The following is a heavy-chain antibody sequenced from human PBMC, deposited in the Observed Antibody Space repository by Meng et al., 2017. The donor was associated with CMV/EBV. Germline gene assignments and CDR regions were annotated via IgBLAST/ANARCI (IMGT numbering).Heavy chain of an antibody. D-gene: IGHD3-3*01. CDR1: GGSISSYY. J-gene: IGHJ4*02. CDR2: IYYSGST. CDR3: ARDGHYDFWSGYLRY. Sequence: SETLSLTCTVSGGSISSYYWSWIRQPPGKGLEWIGYIYYSGSTNYNPSLKSRVTISLDTSKNQFSLKLSSVTAADTAVYYCARDGHYDFWSGYLRYWGQGTLVTVSS. V-gene: IGHV4-59*01.